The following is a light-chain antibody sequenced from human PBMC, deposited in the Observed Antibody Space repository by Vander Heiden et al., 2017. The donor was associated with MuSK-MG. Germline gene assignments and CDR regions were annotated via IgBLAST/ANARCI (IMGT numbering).Light chain of an antibody. CDR3: QQYDNLASIT. J-gene: IGKJ5*01. CDR1: QDISNY. CDR2: DAS. V-gene: IGKV1-33*01. Sequence: DIQMTQSPSSLSASVGDRVTITCQASQDISNYLNWYQQKPGKAPKLLIYDASNLETGVPSRFSGSGSGTDFTFTIRSLQPEDIATYYCQQYDNLASITFGQGTRLEIK.